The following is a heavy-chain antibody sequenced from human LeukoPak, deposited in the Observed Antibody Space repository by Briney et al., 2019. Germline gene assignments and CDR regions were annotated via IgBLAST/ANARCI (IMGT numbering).Heavy chain of an antibody. D-gene: IGHD3-3*01. Sequence: SETLSLTCTVSGGSISSSSYYWGWIRQPPGKGLEWIGSIYYSGSTYYNPSLKSRVTISVDTSKNQFSLKLSSVTAADTAVYYCARGGDTYYDFWSGYPTLFDYWGQGTVVTVSS. CDR2: IYYSGST. CDR3: ARGGDTYYDFWSGYPTLFDY. CDR1: GGSISSSSYY. V-gene: IGHV4-39*01. J-gene: IGHJ4*02.